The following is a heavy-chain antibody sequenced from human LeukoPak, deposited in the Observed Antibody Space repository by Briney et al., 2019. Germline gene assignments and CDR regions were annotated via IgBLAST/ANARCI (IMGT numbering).Heavy chain of an antibody. CDR2: ISGSGYST. V-gene: IGHV3-23*01. CDR3: AKVLVRGVMGNY. D-gene: IGHD3-10*01. CDR1: GFTFSHYG. J-gene: IGHJ4*02. Sequence: GGSLRLSCAASGFTFSHYGMSWVRQAPGKGLEWVSAISGSGYSTYYADSVKGRFTISRDNSKNTLYLQMNSLRAEDTAVYYCAKVLVRGVMGNYWGQGTLVTVSS.